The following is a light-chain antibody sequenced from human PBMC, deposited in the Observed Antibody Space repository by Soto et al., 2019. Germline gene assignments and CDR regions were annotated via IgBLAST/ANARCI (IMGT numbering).Light chain of an antibody. J-gene: IGKJ1*01. V-gene: IGKV3-11*01. Sequence: EIVLTQSPATLSLSPGERATLSCRASQSVGSSLAWYQQKPGQAPRLLIYDASSRATGIPARFSGSGSGTDFTLTISSLESEDFAVYYCLQRGDWPPLTFGQGTKVEIK. CDR3: LQRGDWPPLT. CDR1: QSVGSS. CDR2: DAS.